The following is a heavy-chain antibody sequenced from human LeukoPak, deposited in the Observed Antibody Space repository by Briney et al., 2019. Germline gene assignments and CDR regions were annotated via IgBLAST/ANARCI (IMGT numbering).Heavy chain of an antibody. V-gene: IGHV3-23*01. CDR3: AKDLSPYSGYDPFDY. Sequence: GGSLRLSCAASGFTFSTYAMSWVRQAPGKGLEWVSAISGSGGSTYYADSVKGRFTISRDNSKNTLYLQMNSLRAEDTAVYCYAKDLSPYSGYDPFDYRGQGTLVTVSS. J-gene: IGHJ4*02. CDR2: ISGSGGST. CDR1: GFTFSTYA. D-gene: IGHD5-12*01.